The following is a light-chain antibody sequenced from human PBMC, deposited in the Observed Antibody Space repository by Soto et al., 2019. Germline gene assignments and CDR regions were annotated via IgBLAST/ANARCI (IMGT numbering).Light chain of an antibody. CDR2: EVS. CDR1: SSDIGAFNY. Sequence: QSALTQPSSASGSPGQSVTISCTGTSSDIGAFNYVSWYQHHPGKAPKLIIYEVSKRPSGVPDRFSGSKSGNTASLTVSGLQAEDEADYYCSSHATSTLYVFGTGTKLTVL. CDR3: SSHATSTLYV. J-gene: IGLJ1*01. V-gene: IGLV2-8*01.